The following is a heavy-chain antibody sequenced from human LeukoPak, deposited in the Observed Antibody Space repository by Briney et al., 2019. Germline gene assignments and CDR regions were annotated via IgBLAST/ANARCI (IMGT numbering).Heavy chain of an antibody. D-gene: IGHD1-26*01. V-gene: IGHV3-21*01. CDR3: TRDSMGLQWEGY. J-gene: IGHJ4*02. CDR1: GFTFSIYS. Sequence: GGSLRLSVAASGFTFSIYSMNGFRQAPGKGREWVSSISSDSSYTDYADSLKGRFTISRDNANNSLYLQMNSLKVEDTAVYYCTRDSMGLQWEGYWGQGTLVTVSS. CDR2: ISSDSSYT.